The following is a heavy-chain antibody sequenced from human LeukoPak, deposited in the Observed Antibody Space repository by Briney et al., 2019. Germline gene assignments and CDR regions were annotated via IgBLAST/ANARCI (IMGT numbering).Heavy chain of an antibody. D-gene: IGHD1-1*01. CDR1: GSTVSSHY. J-gene: IGHJ3*02. Sequence: GGSLRLSCAASGSTVSSHYMTWVRQAPGKGLEWVSVIYTSGRTYYADSVKGRFTISRDNSKNTLYLQMNSLRAEDTAVYYCAGNTGDNAFDIWGQGTMVTVSS. V-gene: IGHV3-53*01. CDR2: IYTSGRT. CDR3: AGNTGDNAFDI.